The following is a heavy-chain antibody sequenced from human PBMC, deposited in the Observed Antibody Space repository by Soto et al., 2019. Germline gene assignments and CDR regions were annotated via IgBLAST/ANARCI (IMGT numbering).Heavy chain of an antibody. D-gene: IGHD6-19*01. V-gene: IGHV1-69*06. CDR2: IIPVFNTT. Sequence: QVHLVQSEAEVKKPGSSVKVSCKASGGTFSSYTVSCVRQAPGQGLEWVGGIIPVFNTTYYAQKFQGRVTILADKSTSTAYMELSNLRSEDTAVYYCARSLGRGWTPYWGQGTLVTVSS. CDR1: GGTFSSYT. CDR3: ARSLGRGWTPY. J-gene: IGHJ4*02.